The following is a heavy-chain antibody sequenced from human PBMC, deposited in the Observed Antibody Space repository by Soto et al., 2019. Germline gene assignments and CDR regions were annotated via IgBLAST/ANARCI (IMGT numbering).Heavy chain of an antibody. D-gene: IGHD6-6*01. Sequence: SETLSITCAVYGGSFSGYYWSWIRQPPGKGLEWIGEINHSGSTNYNPSLKSRVTISVDTSKNQFSLKLSSVTAADTAVYYCARVPTESLTYSSSSGGDYWGQGTLVTVSS. J-gene: IGHJ4*02. V-gene: IGHV4-34*01. CDR2: INHSGST. CDR3: ARVPTESLTYSSSSGGDY. CDR1: GGSFSGYY.